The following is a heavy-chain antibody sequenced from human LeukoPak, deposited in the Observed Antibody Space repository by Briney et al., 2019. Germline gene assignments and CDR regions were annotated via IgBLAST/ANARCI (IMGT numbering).Heavy chain of an antibody. CDR1: GDSDSSNSAA. CDR3: AREIEAQTTYCAFDI. Sequence: PSQTLSLTCAISGDSDSSNSAAWNWIRQSPSRGLEWLGRTYYRSKWFFNYEVSVRSRITINPDTSKNQFSLQLNSVTPEDTAVYFCAREIEAQTTYCAFDIWGQGTMVTVSS. D-gene: IGHD2-21*01. J-gene: IGHJ3*02. V-gene: IGHV6-1*01. CDR2: TYYRSKWFF.